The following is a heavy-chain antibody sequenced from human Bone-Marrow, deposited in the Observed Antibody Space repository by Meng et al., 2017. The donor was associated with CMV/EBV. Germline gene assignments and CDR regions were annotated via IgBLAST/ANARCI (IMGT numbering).Heavy chain of an antibody. D-gene: IGHD4-23*01. V-gene: IGHV1-2*02. CDR3: ARGAYYGGNSKVFSH. CDR2: INPNSGGT. CDR1: GYTFTGYY. J-gene: IGHJ4*02. Sequence: DSVKVYCKASGYTFTGYYMHWVRQAPGQGLEWMGWINPNSGGTNYAQKFQGRVTMTRDTSISTAYMELSRLRSDDTAVYYCARGAYYGGNSKVFSHWGQGTLVTGSS.